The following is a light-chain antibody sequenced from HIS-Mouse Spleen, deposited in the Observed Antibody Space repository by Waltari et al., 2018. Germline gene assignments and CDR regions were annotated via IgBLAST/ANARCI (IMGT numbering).Light chain of an antibody. J-gene: IGLJ2*01. Sequence: QSALTQPPSASGSPGQSVTISCTGPSSDVGGYNYVSWYQQHPGKAPKLMITEVSKRPSGVPDRFSGSKSGNTASLTVSGLQAEDEADYYCSSYAGSNNLVFGGGTKLTVL. CDR1: SSDVGGYNY. CDR2: EVS. V-gene: IGLV2-8*01. CDR3: SSYAGSNNLV.